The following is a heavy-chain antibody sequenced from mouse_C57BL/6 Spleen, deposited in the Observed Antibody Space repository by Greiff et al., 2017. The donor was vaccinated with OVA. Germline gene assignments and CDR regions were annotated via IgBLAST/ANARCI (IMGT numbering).Heavy chain of an antibody. CDR1: GYAFSSYW. V-gene: IGHV1-80*01. CDR2: IYPGDGDT. D-gene: IGHD2-4*01. CDR3: ARKRGDYDYAMDY. J-gene: IGHJ4*01. Sequence: QVQLKESGAELVKPGASVKISCKASGYAFSSYWMNWVKQRPGKGLEWIGQIYPGDGDTNYNGKFKGKATLTADKSSSTAYMQLSSLTSEDSAVYFCARKRGDYDYAMDYWGQGTSVTVSS.